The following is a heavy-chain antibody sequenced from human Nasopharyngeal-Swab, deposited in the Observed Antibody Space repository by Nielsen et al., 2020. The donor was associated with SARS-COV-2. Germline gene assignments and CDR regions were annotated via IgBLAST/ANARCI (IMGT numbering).Heavy chain of an antibody. CDR2: IYYSGST. CDR1: GGSISSYY. J-gene: IGHJ6*03. CDR3: ARAPYDFWSGYQGYYYYYMDV. D-gene: IGHD3-3*01. Sequence: GSLRLSCTVSGGSISSYYWSWIRQPPGEGLEWIGYIYYSGSTNYNPSLKSRVTISVDTSKNQFSLKLSSVTAADTAVYYCARAPYDFWSGYQGYYYYYMDVWGKGTTVTVSS. V-gene: IGHV4-59*01.